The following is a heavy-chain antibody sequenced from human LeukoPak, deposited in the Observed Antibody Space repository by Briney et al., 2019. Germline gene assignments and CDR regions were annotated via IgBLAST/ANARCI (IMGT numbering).Heavy chain of an antibody. D-gene: IGHD2-2*01. V-gene: IGHV6-1*01. J-gene: IGHJ4*02. CDR1: GDSVSSNSAA. Sequence: SQTLSLTCAISGDSVSSNSAAWNWIRQSPSRGLEWLGRTYYRSKWYNDYAVSVKSRITINPDTSKNQFSLQPNSVTPEDTAVYYCARDRDLYQLLSDEGFDYWGQGTLVTVSS. CDR2: TYYRSKWYN. CDR3: ARDRDLYQLLSDEGFDY.